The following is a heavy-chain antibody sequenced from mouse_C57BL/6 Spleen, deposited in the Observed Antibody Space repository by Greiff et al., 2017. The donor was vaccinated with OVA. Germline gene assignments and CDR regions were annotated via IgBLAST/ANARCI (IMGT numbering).Heavy chain of an antibody. CDR2: LNPSTGGT. J-gene: IGHJ4*01. CDR1: GYSFPGYY. V-gene: IGHV1-42*01. D-gene: IGHD1-1*01. Sequence: VQLQQSGPELVKPGDSVKISCKASGYSFPGYYMTWVKQSPEKSLEWIGELNPSTGGTSYHQKFKAKATLTVDKSSSTAYMQLKSLTSEDSAVYDCARGTTGVQYAMDYWGQGTSVTVSS. CDR3: ARGTTGVQYAMDY.